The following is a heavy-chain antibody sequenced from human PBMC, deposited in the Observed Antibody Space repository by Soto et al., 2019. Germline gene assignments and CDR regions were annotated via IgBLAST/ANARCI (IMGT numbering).Heavy chain of an antibody. J-gene: IGHJ4*02. CDR2: INHSGST. CDR1: GGSFSGYY. D-gene: IGHD2-15*01. Sequence: SETLSLTCAVYGGSFSGYYWSWIRQPPGKGLEWIGEINHSGSTNYNPSLKSRVTISVDTSKNQFSLKLSSVTAADTAVYYCARRRRGRPDYFDYWGQGTLVTVSS. CDR3: ARRRRGRPDYFDY. V-gene: IGHV4-34*01.